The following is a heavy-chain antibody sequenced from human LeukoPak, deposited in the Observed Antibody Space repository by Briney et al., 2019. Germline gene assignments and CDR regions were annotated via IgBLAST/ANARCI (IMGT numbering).Heavy chain of an antibody. V-gene: IGHV3-33*01. Sequence: GGSLRLSCAASGFTFSSYGMHWVRQAPGKGLERVAVIWYDGSNKYYADSVKGRFTISRDNSKNTLYLQMNSLRAEDTAVYYCARLSVDTAMPAYYYGMDVWGQGTTVTVSS. CDR3: ARLSVDTAMPAYYYGMDV. CDR1: GFTFSSYG. J-gene: IGHJ6*02. CDR2: IWYDGSNK. D-gene: IGHD5-18*01.